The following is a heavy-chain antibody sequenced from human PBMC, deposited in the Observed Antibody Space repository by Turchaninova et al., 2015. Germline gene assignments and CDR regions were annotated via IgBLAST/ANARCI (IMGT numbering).Heavy chain of an antibody. D-gene: IGHD3-10*01. CDR1: GGSISSYY. CDR2: IHYSGST. Sequence: QVQLQESGPGLVKPSESLSLTCSVSGGSISSYYWSWIRQPPGKGLARIGYIHYSGSTQYHPSPKNRVTLAVDXSKNQXXRKXXXVTAADTXXXYCARSYGSXNYFXXWGRGTLVTXSS. J-gene: IGHJ4*02. CDR3: ARSYGSXNYFXX. V-gene: IGHV4-59*08.